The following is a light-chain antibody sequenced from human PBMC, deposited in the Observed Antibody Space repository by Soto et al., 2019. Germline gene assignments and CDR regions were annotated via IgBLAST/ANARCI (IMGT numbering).Light chain of an antibody. V-gene: IGKV1-6*01. CDR3: LQDYNFPQT. CDR2: GAS. J-gene: IGKJ1*01. CDR1: QDIRND. Sequence: IQVAQSPPSLSASVGDTVTITCRASQDIRNDLGWYQQKPGRDPKLLIYGASNLQSGVPSRFSGSVSGTDITLTISSLQPEDFVTYYCLQDYNFPQTFGQGTKVKIK.